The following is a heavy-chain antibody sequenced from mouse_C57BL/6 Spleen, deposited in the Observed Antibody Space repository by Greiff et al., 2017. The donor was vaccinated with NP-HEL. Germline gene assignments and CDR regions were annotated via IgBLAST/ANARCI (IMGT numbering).Heavy chain of an antibody. CDR1: GYPITSGYY. CDR3: AREQDYYGSSYRYGYFDV. D-gene: IGHD1-1*01. Sequence: EVKLQESGPGLVKPSQSLSLTCSVTGYPITSGYYWNWIRQFPGNKLEWMGYISYDGSNNYNPSLKNRISITRDTSKNQFFLKLNSVTTEDTATYYCAREQDYYGSSYRYGYFDVGGTGTTVTVSA. V-gene: IGHV3-6*01. J-gene: IGHJ1*03. CDR2: ISYDGSN.